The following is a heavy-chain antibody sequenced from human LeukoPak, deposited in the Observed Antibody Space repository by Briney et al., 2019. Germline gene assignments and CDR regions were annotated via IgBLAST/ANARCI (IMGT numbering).Heavy chain of an antibody. Sequence: PSETLSLTCAVCSGSFNSYFWSWIRQVPGKGLEWIAELSESGGTDYNPSRKSRVTISVDTSKNQFSLNLTSVTAADTAIYYCARVPGGVFDFWGQGALVTVSS. D-gene: IGHD3-10*01. J-gene: IGHJ4*02. V-gene: IGHV4-34*01. CDR2: LSESGGT. CDR3: ARVPGGVFDF. CDR1: SGSFNSYF.